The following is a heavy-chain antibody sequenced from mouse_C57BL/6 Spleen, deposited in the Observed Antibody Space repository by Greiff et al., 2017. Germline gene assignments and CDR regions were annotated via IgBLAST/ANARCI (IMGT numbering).Heavy chain of an antibody. CDR2: IDPSDSET. V-gene: IGHV1-52*01. Sequence: VKLQQPGAELVRPGSSVKLSCKASGYTFTSYWMHWVKQRPIQGLEWIGNIDPSDSETHYNQKFKDKATLTVDKSSSTAYMQLSSLTSEDSAVYYCARGNGYDERLYYFDYWGQGTTLTVSS. D-gene: IGHD2-2*01. CDR1: GYTFTSYW. CDR3: ARGNGYDERLYYFDY. J-gene: IGHJ2*01.